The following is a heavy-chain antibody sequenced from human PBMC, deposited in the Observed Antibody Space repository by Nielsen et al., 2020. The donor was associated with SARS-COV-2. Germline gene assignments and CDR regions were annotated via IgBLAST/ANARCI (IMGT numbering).Heavy chain of an antibody. CDR2: ISYDGSNK. J-gene: IGHJ4*02. V-gene: IGHV3-30*18. CDR1: GFTFSSYG. Sequence: GGSLRLSCAASGFTFSSYGMHWVRQAPGKGLEWVAVISYDGSNKYYADSVKGRFTISRDNSKSTLYLQMNSLRAEDTALYYCAKSLATVTTLSFDYWGQGTLVTVSS. CDR3: AKSLATVTTLSFDY. D-gene: IGHD4-17*01.